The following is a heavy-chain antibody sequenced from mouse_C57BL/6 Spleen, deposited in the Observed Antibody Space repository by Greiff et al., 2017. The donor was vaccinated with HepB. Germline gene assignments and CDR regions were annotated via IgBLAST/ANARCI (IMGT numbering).Heavy chain of an antibody. CDR1: GFTFSSYG. Sequence: EVQGVESGGDLVKPGGSLKLSCAASGFTFSSYGMAWVRQTPDKRLEWVATISSGGSYTYYPESVKGRFPISSDNAKNTLYLQMSSLKSEDTAMYYCARRDMVVTGYFDVWGTGTTVTVSS. V-gene: IGHV5-6*01. J-gene: IGHJ1*03. D-gene: IGHD2-2*01. CDR3: ARRDMVVTGYFDV. CDR2: ISSGGSYT.